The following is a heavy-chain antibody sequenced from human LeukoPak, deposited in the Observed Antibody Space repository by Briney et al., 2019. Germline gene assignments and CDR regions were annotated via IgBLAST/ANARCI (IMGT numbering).Heavy chain of an antibody. CDR3: ARGKSTYSSGYYYYFDY. CDR2: IYHSGST. CDR1: GYSISSGYY. V-gene: IGHV4-38-2*02. D-gene: IGHD3-22*01. Sequence: IPSETLSLTCTVSGYSISSGYYWGWVRQPPGKGLEWIGSIYHSGSTYYNPSLKRRVTISVDTSKNQFSLKLSSVTAADTAVYYCARGKSTYSSGYYYYFDYWGQGTLVTVSS. J-gene: IGHJ4*02.